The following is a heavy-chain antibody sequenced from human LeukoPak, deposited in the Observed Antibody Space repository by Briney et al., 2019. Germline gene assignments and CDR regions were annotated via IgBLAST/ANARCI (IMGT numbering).Heavy chain of an antibody. J-gene: IGHJ6*03. CDR1: GFTFDDYG. CDR3: AGGYSYGPDPYYYYMDV. V-gene: IGHV3-20*01. Sequence: PGGSLRLSCAAFGFTFDDYGMSWVRQAPGKGLEWVSGINWNGGSTGYADSVKGRFTISRDNAKNSLYLQMNSLRAEDTALYHCAGGYSYGPDPYYYYMDVWGKGTTVTISS. D-gene: IGHD5-18*01. CDR2: INWNGGST.